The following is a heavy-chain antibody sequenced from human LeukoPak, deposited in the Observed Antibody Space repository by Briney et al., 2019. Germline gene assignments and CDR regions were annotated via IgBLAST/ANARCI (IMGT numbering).Heavy chain of an antibody. CDR3: ARDNDKVVDH. CDR2: ISAYNGNT. V-gene: IGHV1-18*01. Sequence: GASVKVSCKASGYTFTSYGISWVRQAPGQGLEWMGWISAYNGNTNYAQKLQGRITLTTDTSTSTSYMELRSLEYDDTAIYYCARDNDKVVDHWGQGTLVTVSS. CDR1: GYTFTSYG. D-gene: IGHD1-1*01. J-gene: IGHJ4*01.